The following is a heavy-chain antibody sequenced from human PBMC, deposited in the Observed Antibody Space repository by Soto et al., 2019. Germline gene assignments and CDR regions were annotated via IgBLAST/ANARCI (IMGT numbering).Heavy chain of an antibody. CDR3: ARDGLSSSCSLDY. CDR1: GYSFSDYW. D-gene: IGHD6-6*01. Sequence: EVQLVQSGAEVKKPGESLKISCQGSGYSFSDYWIAWVRQMPGKGLEWMGIIYPGDSDTRYSPSLQDQVTMSVDKSIRTAYLQWSSLKASDTAMYYCARDGLSSSCSLDYWGQGTLVTVSS. CDR2: IYPGDSDT. J-gene: IGHJ4*02. V-gene: IGHV5-51*01.